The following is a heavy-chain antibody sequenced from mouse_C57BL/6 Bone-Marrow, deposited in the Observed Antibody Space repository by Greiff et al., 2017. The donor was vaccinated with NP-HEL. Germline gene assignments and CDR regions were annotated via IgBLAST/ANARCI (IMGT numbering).Heavy chain of an antibody. J-gene: IGHJ2*01. D-gene: IGHD2-3*01. CDR2: IDPENGDT. CDR3: TTMATDY. V-gene: IGHV14-4*01. CDR1: GFNIKDDY. Sequence: EVQLQESGAELVRPGASVKLSCTASGFNIKDDYMHWVKQRPEQGLEWIGWIDPENGDTEYASKFQGKATITADTSSNTAYLQLSSLTSEDTAVYYCTTMATDYWGQGTTLTVSS.